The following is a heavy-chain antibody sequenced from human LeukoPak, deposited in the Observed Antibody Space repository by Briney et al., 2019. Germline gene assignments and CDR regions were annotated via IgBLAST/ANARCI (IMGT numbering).Heavy chain of an antibody. D-gene: IGHD3-9*01. Sequence: ASVKVSCKVSGYTLTELSMHWVRQAPGKGLEWMGGFDPEDGETIYAQKFQGRVTMTEDTSTDTAYMELSSLRSEDTAVYYCATGRYDIWTGYYMRYWFDPWGQGTLVTVSS. CDR2: FDPEDGET. J-gene: IGHJ5*02. CDR3: ATGRYDIWTGYYMRYWFDP. V-gene: IGHV1-24*01. CDR1: GYTLTELS.